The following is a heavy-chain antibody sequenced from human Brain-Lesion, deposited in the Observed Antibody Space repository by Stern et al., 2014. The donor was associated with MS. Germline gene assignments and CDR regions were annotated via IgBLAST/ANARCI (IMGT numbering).Heavy chain of an antibody. J-gene: IGHJ5*02. CDR2: IYYSGNT. CDR1: GGSVSSTSYA. V-gene: IGHV4-39*01. CDR3: AGEEDIRYCSGGSCTGNWFDP. D-gene: IGHD2-15*01. Sequence: QLQLQESGPGLVKPSETLSLTCTVAGGSVSSTSYAWAWIRQPTGKGLEWIGTIYYSGNTYYSPSLKSRLTISLETSQKQVSLQLGFVTAADTAVYYCAGEEDIRYCSGGSCTGNWFDPWGQGTLVTVSS.